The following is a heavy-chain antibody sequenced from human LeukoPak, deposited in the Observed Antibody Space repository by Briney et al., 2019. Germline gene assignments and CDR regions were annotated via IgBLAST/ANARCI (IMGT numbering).Heavy chain of an antibody. CDR3: AKSGSWTTVTTFAY. V-gene: IGHV3-23*01. Sequence: GGSLRLPCAASGFTFSSYAMSWVRQAPGKGLEWVSAISGSGGSTSYADSVKGRFTISRDNSKNTLYLQMNSLRAEDTAVYYCAKSGSWTTVTTFAYWGQGTLVTVSS. CDR1: GFTFSSYA. CDR2: ISGSGGST. D-gene: IGHD4-17*01. J-gene: IGHJ4*02.